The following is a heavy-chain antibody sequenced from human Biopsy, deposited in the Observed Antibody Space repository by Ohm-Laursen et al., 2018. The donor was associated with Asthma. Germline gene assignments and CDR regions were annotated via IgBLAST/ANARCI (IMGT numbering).Heavy chain of an antibody. CDR3: ARDFTIGSGSPFHF. D-gene: IGHD3-10*01. J-gene: IGHJ4*01. V-gene: IGHV3-21*01. Sequence: LRLSCSASGFDFSDYTMNWVRQAPGKGLEWVSSISSLSRYKYYSDSLRGRVTISRDNAKSSLHLQMSSLRAEDTAVYFCARDFTIGSGSPFHFWGPGTLVTVSS. CDR2: ISSLSRYK. CDR1: GFDFSDYT.